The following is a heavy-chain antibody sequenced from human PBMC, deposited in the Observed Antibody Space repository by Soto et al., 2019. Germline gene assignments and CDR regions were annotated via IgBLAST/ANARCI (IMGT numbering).Heavy chain of an antibody. J-gene: IGHJ5*02. Sequence: QVQLQQWGAGLLKPSETLSLTCAVYGGSFSGYYWSWIRQPPGKGLEWIGEINHSGSTNYNPSLQSRVTISVDTSKNQFSLKLSSVTAADTAVYYCARGRITMVRGKRNNWFDPWGQGTLVTVSS. CDR3: ARGRITMVRGKRNNWFDP. CDR1: GGSFSGYY. D-gene: IGHD3-10*01. V-gene: IGHV4-34*01. CDR2: INHSGST.